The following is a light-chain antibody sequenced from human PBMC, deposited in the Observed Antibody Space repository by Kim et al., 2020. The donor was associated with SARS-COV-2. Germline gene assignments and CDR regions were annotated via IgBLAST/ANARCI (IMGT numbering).Light chain of an antibody. CDR2: GAS. Sequence: SPGERATLSCRASQSDSSSYLAWYQQKPGQAPRLLIYGASSRATGIPDRFSGSGSGTDFTLTISRLEPEDFAVYYCQQYGSSPWTFGQGTKVDIK. J-gene: IGKJ1*01. V-gene: IGKV3-20*01. CDR3: QQYGSSPWT. CDR1: QSDSSSY.